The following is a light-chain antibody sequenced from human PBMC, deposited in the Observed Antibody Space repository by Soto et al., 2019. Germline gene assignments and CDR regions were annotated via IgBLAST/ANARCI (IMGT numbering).Light chain of an antibody. CDR2: TAS. J-gene: IGKJ4*01. CDR1: QDISRW. V-gene: IGKV1-12*01. Sequence: DLQMTQSPSSVSASVGDRVTITCRASQDISRWLVWYQQKPGKAPKLLIYTASTLQTGVPSRFSDSGSGTDFTLTISGLQSEDFATYYCLQANSFPLTFGGGTRVEI. CDR3: LQANSFPLT.